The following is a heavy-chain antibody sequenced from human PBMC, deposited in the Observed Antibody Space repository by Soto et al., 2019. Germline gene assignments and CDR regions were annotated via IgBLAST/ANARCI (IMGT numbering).Heavy chain of an antibody. Sequence: EVQLLESGGGLVQPGGSLRLSCAASGFTFSSYAMTWVRQAPGRGLEWVSAISDRGGSTYYADSVKGRFTISRDNSKSTLYLQMNSLRAEDTAVYYCARDLGNYCSSTSCYFGYYGMDVWGQGTTVTVSS. D-gene: IGHD2-2*01. CDR1: GFTFSSYA. CDR2: ISDRGGST. CDR3: ARDLGNYCSSTSCYFGYYGMDV. V-gene: IGHV3-23*01. J-gene: IGHJ6*02.